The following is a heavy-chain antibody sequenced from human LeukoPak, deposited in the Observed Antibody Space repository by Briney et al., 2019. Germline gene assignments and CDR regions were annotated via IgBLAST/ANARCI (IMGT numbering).Heavy chain of an antibody. D-gene: IGHD6-13*01. V-gene: IGHV1-46*01. CDR2: INPSGGST. CDR1: GYTFTSYY. J-gene: IGHJ5*02. CDR3: ARATRGLYSSNHWFDP. Sequence: GASVKVSCKASGYTFTSYYMHWVRQAPGQGLEWMGIINPSGGSTSYAQKFQGRVTMTRDTSTSTVYMELSSLRSEDTAVYYCARATRGLYSSNHWFDPWGQGTLVTVSS.